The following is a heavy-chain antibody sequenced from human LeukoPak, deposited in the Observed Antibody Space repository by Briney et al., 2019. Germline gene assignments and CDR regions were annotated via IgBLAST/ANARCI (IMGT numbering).Heavy chain of an antibody. CDR3: VRDLTIVGVAQVHH. D-gene: IGHD1-26*01. J-gene: IGHJ5*02. Sequence: QPGGSLRLSWAASGFAFSIYTMNWVRQAPGKGLEWISYISTNSGTIWYADSVKGRFSISRDNAKNSLFLHMNSLRAEDTAVYYCVRDLTIVGVAQVHHWGQGTLVTVSS. V-gene: IGHV3-48*01. CDR2: ISTNSGTI. CDR1: GFAFSIYT.